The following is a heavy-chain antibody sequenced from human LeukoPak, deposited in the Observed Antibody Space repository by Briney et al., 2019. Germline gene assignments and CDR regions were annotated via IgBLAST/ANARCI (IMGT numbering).Heavy chain of an antibody. Sequence: GGSLRLSCAASGFTFSNYWMTWVRQAPGKGLEWVAHINQDGSEDHYMDSVKARFTISRDNAKNSLSLQMNSLRAEDTAVYYCVRDGGVSGYDLLDYWGRGTLVTVSS. CDR3: VRDGGVSGYDLLDY. J-gene: IGHJ4*02. CDR1: GFTFSNYW. CDR2: INQDGSED. D-gene: IGHD5-12*01. V-gene: IGHV3-7*01.